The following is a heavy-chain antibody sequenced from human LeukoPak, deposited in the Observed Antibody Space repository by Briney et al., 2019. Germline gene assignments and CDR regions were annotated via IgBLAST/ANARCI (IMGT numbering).Heavy chain of an antibody. CDR3: ARHQPDYGDSHRYPYYFDY. CDR2: IYYSGST. Sequence: SETLSLTCAVSGGPFSGYYWGWIRQPPGKGLEWIGSIYYSGSTYYNPSLKSRVTISVDTSKNQFSLKLSSVTAADTAVYYCARHQPDYGDSHRYPYYFDYWGQGTLVTVSS. J-gene: IGHJ4*02. V-gene: IGHV4-39*01. D-gene: IGHD4-17*01. CDR1: GGPFSGYY.